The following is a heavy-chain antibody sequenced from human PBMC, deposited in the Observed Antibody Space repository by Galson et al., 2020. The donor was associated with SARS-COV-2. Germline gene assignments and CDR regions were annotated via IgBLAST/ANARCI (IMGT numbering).Heavy chain of an antibody. CDR3: ARGVYYFDY. CDR1: GFTVSRNY. J-gene: IGHJ4*02. CDR2: IYSAGNT. V-gene: IGHV3-66*01. Sequence: GEYLKISCAASGFTVSRNYMSWVRQAPGKGLQWVSVIYSAGNTYYADSVKGRFTISRDNSKNTLYLQMNSLRAEDTAVYYCARGVYYFDYWGQGTLGTVSS.